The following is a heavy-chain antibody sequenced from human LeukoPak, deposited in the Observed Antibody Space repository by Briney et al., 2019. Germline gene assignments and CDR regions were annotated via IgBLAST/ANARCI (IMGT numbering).Heavy chain of an antibody. CDR1: GFTFSSYS. D-gene: IGHD2-21*02. CDR3: ARDSVVVTAIDY. J-gene: IGHJ4*02. CDR2: ISSSSSYI. V-gene: IGHV3-21*01. Sequence: PGGSLRLSCAASGFTFSSYSMNWVRQAPGKGLEWVSSISSSSSYIYYADSVKGRFTIPRDNAKNSLYLQMNSLRAEDTAVYYCARDSVVVTAIDYWGQGTLVTVSS.